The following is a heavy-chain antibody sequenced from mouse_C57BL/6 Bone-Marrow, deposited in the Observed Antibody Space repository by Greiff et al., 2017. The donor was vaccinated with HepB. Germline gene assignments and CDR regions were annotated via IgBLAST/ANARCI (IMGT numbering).Heavy chain of an antibody. V-gene: IGHV1-54*01. CDR2: INPGSGGT. CDR1: GYAFTNYL. J-gene: IGHJ2*01. CDR3: ARGPGY. Sequence: QVQLKESGAELVRPGTSVKVSCKASGYAFTNYLIEWVKQRPGQGLEWIGVINPGSGGTNYNEKFKGKATLTADKSSSTAYMQLSSLTSEDSEVYFCARGPGYWGQGTTLTVSS.